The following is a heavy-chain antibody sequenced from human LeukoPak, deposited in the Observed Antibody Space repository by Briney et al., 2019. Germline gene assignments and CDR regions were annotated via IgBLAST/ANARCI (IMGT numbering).Heavy chain of an antibody. CDR3: ARLEDGSGSY. CDR1: GFTFSDYY. Sequence: GGSLRLSCAASGFTFSDYYMCWVRQAPGKGLEWVSVIYSGGSTYYADSVKGRFTISRDNSKNTLYLQMNSLRAEDTAVYYCARLEDGSGSYWGQGTLVTVSS. V-gene: IGHV3-66*01. J-gene: IGHJ4*02. CDR2: IYSGGST. D-gene: IGHD3-10*01.